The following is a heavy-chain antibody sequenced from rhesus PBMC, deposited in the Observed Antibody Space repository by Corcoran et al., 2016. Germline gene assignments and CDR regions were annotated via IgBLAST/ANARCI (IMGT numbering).Heavy chain of an antibody. CDR1: GFSLTTSGMG. D-gene: IGHD1-1-1*01. V-gene: IGHV2-152*01. CDR2: IYWDDDK. CDR3: ARLIAGRGFDS. J-gene: IGHJ4*01. Sequence: QVTLKESGPALVKPTQTLTLTCTLSGFSLTTSGMGVGWIRQPPGKALEWLALIYWDDDKRYSTSLKSRLTNTKDTSKKQVVLTMTNMDPMDTATYYCARLIAGRGFDSWGQGVLVTVSS.